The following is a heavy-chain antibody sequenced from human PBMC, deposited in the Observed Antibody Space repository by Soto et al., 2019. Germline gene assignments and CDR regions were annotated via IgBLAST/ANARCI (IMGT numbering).Heavy chain of an antibody. V-gene: IGHV5-10-1*01. CDR1: GYSFTSYW. D-gene: IGHD2-15*01. CDR2: IDPSDSYT. J-gene: IGHJ4*02. CDR3: AAGVVVVAATPFDY. Sequence: GESLKISCKGSGYSFTSYWISWVRQMPGKGLEWMGRIDPSDSYTNYSPSLQGHVTISADKSISTAYLQWSSLKASDTAMYYCAAGVVVVAATPFDYWGQGTLVTVSS.